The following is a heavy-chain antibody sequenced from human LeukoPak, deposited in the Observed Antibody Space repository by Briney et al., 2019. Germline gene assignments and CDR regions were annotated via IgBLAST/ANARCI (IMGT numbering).Heavy chain of an antibody. Sequence: GASVKVSCKASGYTFTSYDINWVRQATGQGLEWMGWMNPNSSNTGYAQKFQGRVTITRNTSISTAYMELSSLRSEDTAVYYCARGHDAYYYDSSGSTDVDYWGQGALVTVSS. J-gene: IGHJ4*02. D-gene: IGHD3-22*01. V-gene: IGHV1-8*03. CDR3: ARGHDAYYYDSSGSTDVDY. CDR2: MNPNSSNT. CDR1: GYTFTSYD.